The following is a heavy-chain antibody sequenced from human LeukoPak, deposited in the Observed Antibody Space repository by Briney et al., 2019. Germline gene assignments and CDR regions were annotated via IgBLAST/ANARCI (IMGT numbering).Heavy chain of an antibody. CDR3: ARGYYDSSGYYSFDI. D-gene: IGHD3-22*01. J-gene: IGHJ3*02. CDR2: ISSSSTYI. CDR1: GFTFNSHS. V-gene: IGHV3-21*01. Sequence: GGSLRLSCAASGFTFNSHSMNWVRQAPGKGLEWVSSISSSSTYISYADSVKGRFTISRDNAKNSVFLQMNSLRAEDTAVYYCARGYYDSSGYYSFDIWGQGTTVTVSS.